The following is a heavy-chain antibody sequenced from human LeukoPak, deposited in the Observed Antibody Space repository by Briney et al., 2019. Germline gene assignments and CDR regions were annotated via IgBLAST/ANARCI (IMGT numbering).Heavy chain of an antibody. V-gene: IGHV1-46*01. D-gene: IGHD6-19*01. CDR3: AQGPTSGYSSGWRMDV. Sequence: ASVKVSCKASGGTFSSYAISWVRQAPGQGLEWMGIINPSGGSTSYAQKFQGRVTMTRDTSTSTVYMELSSLRSEDTAVYYCAQGPTSGYSSGWRMDVWGQGTTVTVSS. CDR2: INPSGGST. CDR1: GGTFSSYA. J-gene: IGHJ6*02.